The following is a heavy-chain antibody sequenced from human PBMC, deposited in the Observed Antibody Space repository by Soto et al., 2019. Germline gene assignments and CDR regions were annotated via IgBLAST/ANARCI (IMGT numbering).Heavy chain of an antibody. CDR2: ISYDGSNK. CDR3: ARGRGYSYGYRANWFDP. J-gene: IGHJ5*02. V-gene: IGHV3-30-3*01. Sequence: QVQLVESGGGVVQPGRSLGLSCAASGFTFSSYAMHWVRQAPGKGLEWVAVISYDGSNKYYADSVKGRFTISRDNSKNTLYLQMNSLRAEDTAVYYCARGRGYSYGYRANWFDPWGQGTLVTVSS. CDR1: GFTFSSYA. D-gene: IGHD5-18*01.